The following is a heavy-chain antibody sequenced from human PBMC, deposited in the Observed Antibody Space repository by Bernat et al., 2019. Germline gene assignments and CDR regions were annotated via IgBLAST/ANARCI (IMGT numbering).Heavy chain of an antibody. V-gene: IGHV1-18*01. D-gene: IGHD2-15*01. CDR3: ARVVVGATTGLYDY. CDR2: INTNNGAT. Sequence: QVQLVQSGVEVKKPGASVKVSCKASGYTFSTYGISWVRLAPGQGLDWMGWINTNNGATNYAQKFQGRVTMMTDTSTSTAYMELRSLRPDDTAVYYCARVVVGATTGLYDYWGQGTLVTVSS. J-gene: IGHJ4*02. CDR1: GYTFSTYG.